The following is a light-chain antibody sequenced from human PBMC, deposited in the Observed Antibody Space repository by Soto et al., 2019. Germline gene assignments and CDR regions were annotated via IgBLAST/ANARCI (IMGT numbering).Light chain of an antibody. J-gene: IGKJ4*01. Sequence: DIQMTQSPSSVSASVGDRVTITCRASQGIGDRLAWYQQKPGRAPKLLIYSASSLLSGVPSRLSGSGSGTDFTLTISSLQPEDFATYLCQQAYSFPRTFGGGTKVDIK. CDR1: QGIGDR. CDR3: QQAYSFPRT. CDR2: SAS. V-gene: IGKV1-12*01.